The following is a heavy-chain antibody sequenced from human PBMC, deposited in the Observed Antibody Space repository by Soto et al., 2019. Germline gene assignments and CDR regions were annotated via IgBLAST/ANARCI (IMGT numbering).Heavy chain of an antibody. CDR3: ARGTGMVRGAKDAFDI. D-gene: IGHD3-10*01. Sequence: QVQLVQSGAEVKKPGASVKVSCKASGYTFTSYGISWVRQAPGQGLEWMGWISAYNGNTNYAQKLQGRVTMTTDTSTSTADMELRSLRSYDTAVYYCARGTGMVRGAKDAFDIWGQGTMVTVSS. V-gene: IGHV1-18*01. CDR2: ISAYNGNT. CDR1: GYTFTSYG. J-gene: IGHJ3*02.